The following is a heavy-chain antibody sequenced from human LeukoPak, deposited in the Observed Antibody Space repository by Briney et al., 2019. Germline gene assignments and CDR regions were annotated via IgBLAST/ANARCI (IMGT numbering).Heavy chain of an antibody. V-gene: IGHV1-18*01. Sequence: ASVKVSCKASGYTFTSYGISWVRQAPGQGLEWMGWISAYNGNTEYAQNLRGRVSMTTDTSTSTAYMELRSLRSDDTAVYYCARDSVDGSGTYYNDSPDYWGQGTLVTVSP. D-gene: IGHD3-10*01. J-gene: IGHJ4*02. CDR1: GYTFTSYG. CDR3: ARDSVDGSGTYYNDSPDY. CDR2: ISAYNGNT.